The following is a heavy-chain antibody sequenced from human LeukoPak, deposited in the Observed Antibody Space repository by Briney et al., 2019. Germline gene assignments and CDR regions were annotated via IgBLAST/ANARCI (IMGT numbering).Heavy chain of an antibody. J-gene: IGHJ4*02. D-gene: IGHD6-19*01. V-gene: IGHV3-23*01. CDR3: AKTGHSSGWYIDN. CDR2: ISGSGGST. CDR1: GFTFSSYA. Sequence: PGGSLRLSCAPSGFTFSSYAMSWDRQAPGKGPEWVSGISGSGGSTYYADSEKGRFTISRDNSKNTLSLQVNSLRAEDTAVYYCAKTGHSSGWYIDNWGQGTLVTVSS.